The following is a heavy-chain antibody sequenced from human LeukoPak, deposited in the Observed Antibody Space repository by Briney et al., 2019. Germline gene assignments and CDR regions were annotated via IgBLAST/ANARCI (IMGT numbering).Heavy chain of an antibody. J-gene: IGHJ5*02. CDR2: IYYSGST. D-gene: IGHD5-24*01. Sequence: SETLSLTCTVSGGSISSSSYYRGWIRQPPGKGLEWIGSIYYSGSTYYNPSPKSRVTISVDTSKNQFSLKLSSVTAADTAVYYCARLRWLQLEFDPWGQGTLVTVSS. V-gene: IGHV4-39*01. CDR3: ARLRWLQLEFDP. CDR1: GGSISSSSYY.